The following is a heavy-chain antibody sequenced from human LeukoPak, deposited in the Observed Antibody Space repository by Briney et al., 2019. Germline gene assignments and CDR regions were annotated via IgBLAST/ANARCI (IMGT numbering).Heavy chain of an antibody. CDR2: ISGSGGST. V-gene: IGHV3-23*01. CDR1: GFTFSSYA. CDR3: ARQTPQAGETRFSVTHPFDY. D-gene: IGHD4-17*01. Sequence: PGGSLRLSCAASGFTFSSYAMSWVRQAPGKGLEWVSAISGSGGSTYYADSVKGRFIISRDNAKNSLYLQMNSLRAEDTAVYYCARQTPQAGETRFSVTHPFDYWGQGTLVTVSS. J-gene: IGHJ4*02.